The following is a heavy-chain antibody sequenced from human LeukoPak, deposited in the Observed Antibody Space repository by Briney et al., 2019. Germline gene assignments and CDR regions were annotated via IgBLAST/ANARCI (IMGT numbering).Heavy chain of an antibody. CDR2: ISSSGSTI. J-gene: IGHJ5*02. Sequence: GGSLRLSCAASGFTFSDYYMSWIRQAPGKRLEWGSYISSSGSTIYYADSVKGRFTISRDNAKNSLYLQMNSLRAEDTAVYYCARGPPFSSSWYSFWFDPWGQGTLVTVSS. V-gene: IGHV3-11*01. D-gene: IGHD6-13*01. CDR1: GFTFSDYY. CDR3: ARGPPFSSSWYSFWFDP.